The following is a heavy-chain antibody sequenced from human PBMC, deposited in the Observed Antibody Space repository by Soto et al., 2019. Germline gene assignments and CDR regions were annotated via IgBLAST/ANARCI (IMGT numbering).Heavy chain of an antibody. CDR2: INAGNGNT. J-gene: IGHJ4*02. CDR3: AREYYYGSGPTY. D-gene: IGHD3-10*01. V-gene: IGHV1-3*01. CDR1: GYTFTSYA. Sequence: ASVKVSCKASGYTFTSYAMHWVRQAPGQRLEWMGWINAGNGNTKYAQKLQGRVTITRDTSASTAYMELSSLRSDDTAVYYCAREYYYGSGPTYWGKGTLVPVSS.